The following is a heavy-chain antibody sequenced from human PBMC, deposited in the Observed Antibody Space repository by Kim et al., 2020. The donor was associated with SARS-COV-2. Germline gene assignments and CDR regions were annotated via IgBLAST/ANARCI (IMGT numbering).Heavy chain of an antibody. CDR3: ARGVLRYFDWLFGTTIVVIYFDY. CDR2: IIPIFGTA. Sequence: SVKVSCKASGGTFSSYAISWVRQAPGQGLEWMGGIIPIFGTANYAQKFQGRVTITADESTSTAYMELSSLRSEDTAVYYCARGVLRYFDWLFGTTIVVIYFDYWGQGTLVTVSS. V-gene: IGHV1-69*13. CDR1: GGTFSSYA. D-gene: IGHD3-9*01. J-gene: IGHJ4*02.